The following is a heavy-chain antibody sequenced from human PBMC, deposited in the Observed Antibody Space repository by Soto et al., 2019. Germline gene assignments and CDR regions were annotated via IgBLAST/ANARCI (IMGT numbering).Heavy chain of an antibody. Sequence: QVQLVQSGAEVKKPGASVKISCKASGYTFTSYYMHWVRQAPGQGLEWMGIINPSGGTTRYAEKFQGRVTMTRDTSTSTVYMELSSLRSEDTAVYYCASYYDSSASDYWYFDRWGRGTLVTVSS. CDR3: ASYYDSSASDYWYFDR. CDR2: INPSGGTT. D-gene: IGHD3-22*01. CDR1: GYTFTSYY. J-gene: IGHJ2*01. V-gene: IGHV1-46*01.